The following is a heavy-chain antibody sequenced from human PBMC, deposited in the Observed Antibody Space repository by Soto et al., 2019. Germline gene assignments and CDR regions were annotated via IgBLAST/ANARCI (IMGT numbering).Heavy chain of an antibody. V-gene: IGHV4-34*01. CDR2: INHSGST. D-gene: IGHD3-22*01. J-gene: IGHJ5*02. CDR1: GGSFSGYY. Sequence: QVQLQQWGAGLLKPSETLSLTCAVYGGSFSGYYWSWIRQPPGKGLEWIGEINHSGSTNYNPSLKSRVTISVDTSKNQFSRKLSSVTAADTAVYYCARYGLIYYYDSSGYYYPNWFDPWGQGTLVTVSS. CDR3: ARYGLIYYYDSSGYYYPNWFDP.